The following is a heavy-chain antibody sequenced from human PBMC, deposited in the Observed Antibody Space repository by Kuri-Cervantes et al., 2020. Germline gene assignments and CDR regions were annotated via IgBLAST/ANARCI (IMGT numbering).Heavy chain of an antibody. J-gene: IGHJ4*02. Sequence: GESLKISCAASGFTFSTYNMNWVRQAPGKGLEWVAYISGGTRSILRSTIFYADSVKGRFTISRDNAKNSLSLQMNSLRAEDTAVYYCARVTGITGTSDYWGQGTLVTVSS. CDR1: GFTFSTYN. V-gene: IGHV3-48*04. D-gene: IGHD1-7*01. CDR3: ARVTGITGTSDY. CDR2: ISGGTRSILRSTI.